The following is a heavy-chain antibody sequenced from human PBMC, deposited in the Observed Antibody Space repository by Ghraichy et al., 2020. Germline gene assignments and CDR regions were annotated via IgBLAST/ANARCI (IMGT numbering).Heavy chain of an antibody. D-gene: IGHD2-15*01. J-gene: IGHJ4*02. V-gene: IGHV2-5*02. CDR3: AHEDDSKAIDS. CDR1: GSSVSTRGEA. Sequence: SGPTLVKPTQTLTLTCTLSGSSVSTRGEAVGWIRQPPGKALEWLGLVYWDGDNRFSPSLEGRLTITKDTSKNEVVRTMTNMEPVDTSTYFCAHEDDSKAIDSWGQGILVTVSS. CDR2: VYWDGDN.